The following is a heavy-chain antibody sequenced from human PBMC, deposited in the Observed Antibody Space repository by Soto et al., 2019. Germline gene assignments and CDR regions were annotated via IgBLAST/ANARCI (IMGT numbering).Heavy chain of an antibody. CDR1: GGSISSGGYY. CDR2: IYYSGST. CDR3: ARGASIAVAGGYYFDY. J-gene: IGHJ4*02. Sequence: LSLTCTVSGGSISSGGYYWSWIRQHPGKGLEWIGYIYYSGSTYYNPSLKSRVTISVDTSKNQFSLKLSSVTAADTAVYYCARGASIAVAGGYYFDYWGQGTLVTVSS. D-gene: IGHD6-19*01. V-gene: IGHV4-31*03.